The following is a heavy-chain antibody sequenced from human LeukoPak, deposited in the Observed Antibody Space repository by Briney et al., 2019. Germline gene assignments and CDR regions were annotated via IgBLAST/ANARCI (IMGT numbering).Heavy chain of an antibody. J-gene: IGHJ4*02. CDR3: ARGLGYSGYDPVDY. CDR1: GGSFSGYY. V-gene: IGHV4-34*01. Sequence: PSETLSLTCAVYGGSFSGYYWSWIRQPPGKGLEWIGEINHSGSTNYNPSLKSRVTVSVDTSKNQFSLKLSSVTAADTAVHYCARGLGYSGYDPVDYWGQETLVTVSS. CDR2: INHSGST. D-gene: IGHD5-12*01.